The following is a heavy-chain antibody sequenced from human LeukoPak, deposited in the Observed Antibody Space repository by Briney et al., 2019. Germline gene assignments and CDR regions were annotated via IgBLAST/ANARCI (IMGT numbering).Heavy chain of an antibody. CDR3: ARDPVPWGYCSGGSCAYFAY. CDR2: ISYDGSIK. CDR1: GFTFSSYG. D-gene: IGHD2-15*01. J-gene: IGHJ4*02. V-gene: IGHV3-30-3*01. Sequence: TGGSLRLSGAASGFTFSSYGMHWVRQAPGRGLEGVAVISYDGSIKYYAESVKGRFTISRDNSKNTLYVQMSSLRAEDTAVYDCARDPVPWGYCSGGSCAYFAYWGRGILVTVSS.